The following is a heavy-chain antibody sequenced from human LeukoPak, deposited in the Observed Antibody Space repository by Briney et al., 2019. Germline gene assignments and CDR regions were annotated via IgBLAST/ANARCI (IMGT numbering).Heavy chain of an antibody. D-gene: IGHD2-2*01. J-gene: IGHJ4*02. CDR1: GFTFSSYW. CDR3: ARDRGRYCSSTSCYVRGYYFDY. V-gene: IGHV3-7*01. Sequence: GGSLRLSCAASGFTFSSYWMSWVRQAPGKGLEWVANIKQDGSEKYYVDSVKGRFTISRDNAKNSLYLQMNSLRAEDTAVYYCARDRGRYCSSTSCYVRGYYFDYWGQGTLVTVSS. CDR2: IKQDGSEK.